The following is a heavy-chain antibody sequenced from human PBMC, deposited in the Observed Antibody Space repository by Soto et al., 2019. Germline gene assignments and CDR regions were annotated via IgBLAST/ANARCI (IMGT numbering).Heavy chain of an antibody. CDR3: AKDRIYSSSWYSRDYYYYGMDV. D-gene: IGHD6-13*01. CDR2: ISYDGSNK. J-gene: IGHJ6*02. V-gene: IGHV3-30*18. Sequence: QVQLVESGGGVVQPGRSLRLSCAASGCTFSSYGMHWVRQAPGKGLEWVAVISYDGSNKYYADSVKGRFTISRDNSKNTLYLQMNSLRAEDTAVYYCAKDRIYSSSWYSRDYYYYGMDVWGQGTTVTVSS. CDR1: GCTFSSYG.